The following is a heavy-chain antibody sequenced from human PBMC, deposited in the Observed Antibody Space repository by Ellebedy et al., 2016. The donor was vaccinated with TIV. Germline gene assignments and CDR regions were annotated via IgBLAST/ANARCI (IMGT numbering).Heavy chain of an antibody. V-gene: IGHV4-39*01. D-gene: IGHD3-10*01. Sequence: SETLSLTXTVSGGSISSNNCYWGWIRQPPGKGLEWIGNIYYSGYTYYNPSLKSRVTISADTSKNHFSLKLTSVTAADTAVYYCARLKGRGARDAFDIWGPGTMVTISS. J-gene: IGHJ3*02. CDR3: ARLKGRGARDAFDI. CDR1: GGSISSNNCY. CDR2: IYYSGYT.